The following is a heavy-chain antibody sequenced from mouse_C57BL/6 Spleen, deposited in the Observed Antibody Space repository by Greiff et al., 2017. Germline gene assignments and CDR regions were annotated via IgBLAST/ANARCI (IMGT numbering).Heavy chain of an antibody. CDR2: IYPADSET. V-gene: IGHV1-61*01. Sequence: VQLQQPGAELVRPGSSVKLSCKASGYTFTSYWMDWVKQRPGQGLEWIGNIYPADSETHYNQKFKDKATLTVDKSASTAYMQLSSLTSEDSAVYYCARHTVVAPYYFDYWGQGTTLTVSS. J-gene: IGHJ2*01. CDR1: GYTFTSYW. CDR3: ARHTVVAPYYFDY. D-gene: IGHD1-1*01.